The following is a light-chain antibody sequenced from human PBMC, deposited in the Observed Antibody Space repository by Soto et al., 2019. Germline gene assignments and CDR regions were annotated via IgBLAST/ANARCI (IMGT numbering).Light chain of an antibody. CDR2: EVS. V-gene: IGLV2-14*01. J-gene: IGLJ1*01. CDR1: SSDVGGYNY. CDR3: SSYTSSTAYV. Sequence: QSAMTQPASVSGSPGQSITSSCTGTSSDVGGYNYVSWYQLHPGKAPKLMVYEVSKRPSGVSNRFSGSKSGNTASLTISGLQAEDEADYYCSSYTSSTAYVFGTGTKLTVL.